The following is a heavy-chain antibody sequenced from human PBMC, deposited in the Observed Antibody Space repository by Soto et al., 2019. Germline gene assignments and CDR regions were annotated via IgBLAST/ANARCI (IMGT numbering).Heavy chain of an antibody. CDR2: IFYSGST. CDR3: ASTEDFFDY. J-gene: IGHJ4*02. V-gene: IGHV4-31*03. Sequence: SETLSLTCSVSGVSLTSGTYYWSLILQHPGKGLEWIGYIFYSGSTYYNPYLKSRVNISVDTSKNQFSLKLSSVTAADTAVYYCASTEDFFDYWGQGTLVTVSS. CDR1: GVSLTSGTYY.